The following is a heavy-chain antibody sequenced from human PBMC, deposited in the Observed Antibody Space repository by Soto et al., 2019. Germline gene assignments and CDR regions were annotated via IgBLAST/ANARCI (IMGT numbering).Heavy chain of an antibody. Sequence: QVQLQESGPGLVKPSETLSLTCTVSGGSISTYYWSWIRQPPGKGLEWVGYIYYSGSTNYNPSLKSRVAIAVDTSNNQFSQKLSSMTAADTGVYYCARGRPWELYDYWGQGTLVTVSS. CDR2: IYYSGST. D-gene: IGHD1-7*01. V-gene: IGHV4-59*12. CDR3: ARGRPWELYDY. CDR1: GGSISTYY. J-gene: IGHJ4*02.